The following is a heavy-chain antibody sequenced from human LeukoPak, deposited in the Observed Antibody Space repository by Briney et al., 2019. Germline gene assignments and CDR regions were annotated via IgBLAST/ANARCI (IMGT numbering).Heavy chain of an antibody. Sequence: ASVKVSCKASGYTFTSYVISWVRQAPGQGLEWMGWISAYNGNTNYAQNLQGRVTMTTDTTTSTAYMELRSLRSDDTAVYYCARDGYYYDSSGYFDYWGQGTLVTVSS. V-gene: IGHV1-18*01. CDR1: GYTFTSYV. CDR3: ARDGYYYDSSGYFDY. J-gene: IGHJ4*02. CDR2: ISAYNGNT. D-gene: IGHD3-22*01.